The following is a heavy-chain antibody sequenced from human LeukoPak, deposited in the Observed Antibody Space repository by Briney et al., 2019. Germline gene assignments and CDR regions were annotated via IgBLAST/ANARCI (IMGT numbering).Heavy chain of an antibody. V-gene: IGHV3-21*01. J-gene: IGHJ4*02. CDR2: ISSTGTYI. D-gene: IGHD6-19*01. CDR1: GFTFSSCS. Sequence: GGSLRLSCAASGFTFSSCSMHWVRQAPGKGLEWVSSISSTGTYIYYADSLRGRFTISRDNAKNSLYLQMNNLRAEDTAVYYCARDVGVAVAGTLFDYWGQGTLVTVSS. CDR3: ARDVGVAVAGTLFDY.